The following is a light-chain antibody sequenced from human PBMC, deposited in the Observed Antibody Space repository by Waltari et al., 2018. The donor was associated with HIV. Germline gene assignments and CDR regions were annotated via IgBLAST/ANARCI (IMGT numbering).Light chain of an antibody. J-gene: IGKJ5*01. CDR2: GAS. V-gene: IGKV3-20*01. CDR1: KSLSSSS. CDR3: QQFRSSPPIT. Sequence: IVLTQSPGTLSLSPGERATLSCRASKSLSSSSLAWYQHKPGQAPRLLIYGASSRATGIPDRFSGSGSGTDFTLTIRRLEPEDFAVYYCQQFRSSPPITFGQGTRLEIK.